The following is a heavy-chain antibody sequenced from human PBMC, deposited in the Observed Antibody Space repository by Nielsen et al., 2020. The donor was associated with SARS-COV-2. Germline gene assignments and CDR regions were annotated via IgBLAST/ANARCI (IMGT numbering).Heavy chain of an antibody. CDR2: INLNSGGT. D-gene: IGHD1-7*01. Sequence: ASVKVSCKASGYTFTGYYMHWVRQAPGQGLEWMGWINLNSGGTNYAQKFQGRVTMTRDTSISTAYMELSRLRSDDTAVYYCARVELPPSYYYYGMDVWGQGTTVTVSS. CDR3: ARVELPPSYYYYGMDV. J-gene: IGHJ6*02. V-gene: IGHV1-2*02. CDR1: GYTFTGYY.